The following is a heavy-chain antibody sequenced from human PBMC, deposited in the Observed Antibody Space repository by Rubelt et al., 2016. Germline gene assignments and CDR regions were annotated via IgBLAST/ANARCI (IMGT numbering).Heavy chain of an antibody. CDR1: GGSFSGYY. J-gene: IGHJ5*02. CDR3: VPDIVLMVYAA. V-gene: IGHV4-34*01. CDR2: INHSGST. Sequence: GGSFSGYYWSWIRQPPGKGLEWIGEINHSGSTNYNPSLKGRVTISVDTSKNQFSLKLSSVTAADTAVYYCVPDIVLMVYAAWGQGTLVTVSS. D-gene: IGHD2-8*01.